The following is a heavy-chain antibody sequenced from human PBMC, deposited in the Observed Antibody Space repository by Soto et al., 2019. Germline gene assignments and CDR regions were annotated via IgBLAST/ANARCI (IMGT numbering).Heavy chain of an antibody. CDR3: ARGNIVVVPAATPSEYYYYMDV. J-gene: IGHJ6*03. Sequence: SETLSLTCAVSSGSISSSNWWSWVRQPPGKGLEWIGEIYHSGSTNYNPSLKSRVTISVDKSKNQFSLKLSSVTAADTAVYYCARGNIVVVPAATPSEYYYYMDVWGKGTTVTVSS. D-gene: IGHD2-2*01. CDR2: IYHSGST. V-gene: IGHV4-4*02. CDR1: SGSISSSNW.